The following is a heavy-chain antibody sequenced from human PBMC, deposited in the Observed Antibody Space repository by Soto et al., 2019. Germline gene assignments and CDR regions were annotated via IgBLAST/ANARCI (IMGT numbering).Heavy chain of an antibody. V-gene: IGHV3-74*01. J-gene: IGHJ4*02. CDR3: VRGTNGWRGMDY. CDR2: ITEDGSGT. CDR1: GFTFSSYP. Sequence: SLRLSCATSGFTFSSYPRHWVLQAPGKGPVWVSRITEDGSGTTYADSVKGRFTVTRDNAKNTMYLQMSGLGAEDTAVYHCVRGTNGWRGMDYWGQGTLVTVSS. D-gene: IGHD2-8*01.